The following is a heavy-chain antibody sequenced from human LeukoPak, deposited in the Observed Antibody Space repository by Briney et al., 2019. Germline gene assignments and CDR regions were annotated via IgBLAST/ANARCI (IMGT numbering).Heavy chain of an antibody. V-gene: IGHV3-13*01. CDR3: ARGYDYGYGLDH. D-gene: IGHD5-18*01. CDR2: IGTAGDT. Sequence: GGSLRLSCAASGFTFSSYDMHWVRQATGKSLEWVSAIGTAGDTYYPGSVKGRFTISRENAKNSLYLQMNSLRAGDTAVYYCARGYDYGYGLDHWGQGTLVTVSS. J-gene: IGHJ4*02. CDR1: GFTFSSYD.